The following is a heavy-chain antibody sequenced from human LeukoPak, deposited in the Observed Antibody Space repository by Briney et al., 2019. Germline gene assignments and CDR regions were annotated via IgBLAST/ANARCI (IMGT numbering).Heavy chain of an antibody. D-gene: IGHD3-16*02. CDR2: IYSDGST. V-gene: IGHV3-66*01. J-gene: IGHJ4*02. CDR1: GFTVSSYY. CDR3: ARDGDDYVWGSYRND. Sequence: GGSLRLSCAASGFTVSSYYMSWVRQAPGKGLEWVSVIYSDGSTYYADSVKGRFTISRDNSKNTLYLQMNSLRADDTAVYYCARDGDDYVWGSYRNDWGQGTLVTVSS.